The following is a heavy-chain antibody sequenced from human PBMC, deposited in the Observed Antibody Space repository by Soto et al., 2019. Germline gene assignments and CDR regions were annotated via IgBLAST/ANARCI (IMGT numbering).Heavy chain of an antibody. J-gene: IGHJ5*02. Sequence: QVQLVESGGGVVQPGRSLRLSCAASGFTFSNYAMHWVRQAPGKGLEWVAVISHDGDKKKDADSVKGRSTISTDNSKNPLCRQMNSLKTEDTAVYCCARGWVAAAVNYWFDPWGQGTLVTVSS. CDR3: ARGWVAAAVNYWFDP. V-gene: IGHV3-30-3*01. CDR1: GFTFSNYA. D-gene: IGHD6-13*01. CDR2: ISHDGDKK.